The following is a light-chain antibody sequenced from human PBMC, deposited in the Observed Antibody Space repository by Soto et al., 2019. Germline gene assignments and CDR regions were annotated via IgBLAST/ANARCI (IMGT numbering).Light chain of an antibody. CDR2: EGS. CDR3: CSYAGRSTLYV. V-gene: IGLV2-23*03. CDR1: SSDIGSYNL. J-gene: IGLJ1*01. Sequence: QSALTQPASVSGSPGQSITISCTGTSSDIGSYNLVSWYQQHPGKAPKFIIYEGSKRPSGVSNRFSGSKSANTASLTISGLQAEDEADYYCCSYAGRSTLYVFGTGTKLTVL.